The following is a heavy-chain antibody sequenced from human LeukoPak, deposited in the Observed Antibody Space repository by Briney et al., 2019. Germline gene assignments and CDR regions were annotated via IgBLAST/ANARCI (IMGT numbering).Heavy chain of an antibody. D-gene: IGHD3-10*01. V-gene: IGHV3-9*01. CDR2: ITWNSGSV. Sequence: TGGSLRLSCEASGFRFEDYGMYWVRHAPGKGPEWVSGITWNSGSVDYADSVKGRFTISRDNAKNFLYLQMNSLRPEDTAVYFCANGESYYYGSGGGYWGQGTRVTVSS. CDR1: GFRFEDYG. CDR3: ANGESYYYGSGGGY. J-gene: IGHJ4*02.